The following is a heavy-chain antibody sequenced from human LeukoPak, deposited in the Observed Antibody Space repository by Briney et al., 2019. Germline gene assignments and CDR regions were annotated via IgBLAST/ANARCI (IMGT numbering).Heavy chain of an antibody. V-gene: IGHV4-34*01. D-gene: IGHD5-18*01. CDR3: ARRVYSYGYDY. J-gene: IGHJ4*02. CDR2: INHSGST. CDR1: GGSFSGYY. Sequence: SETLPLTCAVYGGSFSGYYWSWIRQPPGKGLERIGEINHSGSTNYNPSLKSRVTISVDTSKNQFSLKLSSVTAADTAVYYCARRVYSYGYDYWGQGTLVTVSS.